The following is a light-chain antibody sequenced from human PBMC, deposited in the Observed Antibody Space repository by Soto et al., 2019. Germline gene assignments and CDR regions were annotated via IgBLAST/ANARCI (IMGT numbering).Light chain of an antibody. Sequence: DIQMTQSPSTLSASAGDRVTITCRASQSITIWLAWYQQKPGKAPKLLIYDASTLESGVPSRFSGSGSGTEFTLTISSLQPDDFATYYCRQFHSLPITFGQGTRLEIK. CDR2: DAS. CDR3: RQFHSLPIT. J-gene: IGKJ5*01. V-gene: IGKV1-5*01. CDR1: QSITIW.